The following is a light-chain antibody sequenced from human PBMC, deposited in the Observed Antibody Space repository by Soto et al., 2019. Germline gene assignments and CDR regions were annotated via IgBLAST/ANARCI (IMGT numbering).Light chain of an antibody. J-gene: IGKJ5*01. V-gene: IGKV3-15*01. CDR2: GAS. CDR3: QQYDNWPIT. Sequence: EIAMTQSPASLSVSPGERATLSCRASQSVSTNLAWYQQKPGQAPRLLMYGASTRAIGIPARFTGGGSGTEFTLTINSLQPEDLTFYYCQQYDNWPITFSQGTRLEIK. CDR1: QSVSTN.